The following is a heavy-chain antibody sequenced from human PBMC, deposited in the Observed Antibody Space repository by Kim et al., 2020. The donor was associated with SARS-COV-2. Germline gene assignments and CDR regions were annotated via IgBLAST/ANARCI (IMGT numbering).Heavy chain of an antibody. CDR2: IIPIFGTA. V-gene: IGHV1-69*13. Sequence: SVKVSCKASGGTFSSYAISWVRQAPGQGLEWMGGIIPIFGTANYAQKFQGRVTITADESTSTAYMELSSLRSEDTAVYYCARSSYGDYTPEYFQHWGQGTLVTVSS. CDR1: GGTFSSYA. CDR3: ARSSYGDYTPEYFQH. J-gene: IGHJ1*01. D-gene: IGHD4-17*01.